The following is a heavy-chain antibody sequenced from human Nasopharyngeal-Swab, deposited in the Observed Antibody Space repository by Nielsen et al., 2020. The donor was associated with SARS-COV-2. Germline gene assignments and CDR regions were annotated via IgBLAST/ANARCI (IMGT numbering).Heavy chain of an antibody. V-gene: IGHV3-66*01. Sequence: GEPLKISCAASGFTVSSNYMSWVRQAPGKGLEWVSVIYSGGSTYYADSVKGRFTISRDNSKNTLYLQMNSLRAEDTAVYYSGTTPAGTYYYYMDVWGKGTTVTVSS. CDR3: GTTPAGTYYYYMDV. D-gene: IGHD2/OR15-2a*01. J-gene: IGHJ6*03. CDR1: GFTVSSNY. CDR2: IYSGGST.